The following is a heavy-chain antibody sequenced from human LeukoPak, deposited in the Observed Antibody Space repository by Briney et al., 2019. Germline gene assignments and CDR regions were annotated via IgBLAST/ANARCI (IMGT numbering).Heavy chain of an antibody. Sequence: PGGSLRLSCAASGFTFSSYWMSWVRQAPGKGLEWVANRKQDGSEKYYVDSVKGRFTISRDNAKNSLYLQMNSLRAEDTAVYYCARGVLWFGELSAFDIWGQGTMVTVSS. V-gene: IGHV3-7*01. J-gene: IGHJ3*02. CDR3: ARGVLWFGELSAFDI. CDR2: RKQDGSEK. D-gene: IGHD3-10*01. CDR1: GFTFSSYW.